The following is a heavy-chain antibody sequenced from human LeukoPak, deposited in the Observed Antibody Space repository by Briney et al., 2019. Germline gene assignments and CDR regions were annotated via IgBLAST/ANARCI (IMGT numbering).Heavy chain of an antibody. CDR1: GDSVSSNSVT. CDR2: TYHRSTWYN. Sequence: SQTLSLTCAISGDSVSSNSVTWNWNRKSPSRGLEWLGRTYHRSTWYNDYAVSVRGRITVNPDTSKNQFSLHLNSVTPEDTAVYYCARRLTQYDCFDPWGQGILVTVSS. D-gene: IGHD2-2*01. CDR3: ARRLTQYDCFDP. V-gene: IGHV6-1*01. J-gene: IGHJ5*02.